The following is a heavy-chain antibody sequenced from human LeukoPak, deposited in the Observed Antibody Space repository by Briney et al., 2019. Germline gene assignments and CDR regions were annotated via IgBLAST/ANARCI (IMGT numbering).Heavy chain of an antibody. V-gene: IGHV1-18*01. CDR2: INDYNGNT. D-gene: IGHD6-6*01. CDR1: VCTFISYG. CDR3: ARDHPARDN. Sequence: ASVQVSCQASVCTFISYGISGVRPAPAQGLEWMGWINDYNGNTNDAQKLQGRVTMTTDTSTSTAYMELRSLRSDDTAVYYGARDHPARDNWGQGTLVTVSS. J-gene: IGHJ4*02.